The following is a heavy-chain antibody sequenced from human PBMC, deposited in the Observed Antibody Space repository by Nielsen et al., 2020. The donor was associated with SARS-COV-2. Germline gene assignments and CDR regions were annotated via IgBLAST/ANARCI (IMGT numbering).Heavy chain of an antibody. D-gene: IGHD6-19*01. CDR2: IKQDGSEK. CDR1: GFTFANHW. CDR3: ATVGSGWYKYFDY. V-gene: IGHV3-7*03. Sequence: GESLKISCAASGFTFANHWMTWVRQAPGKGLEWVANIKQDGSEKYFVDSVQGRFTISRDNAKSSLFLQMNSLRADNTARYYCATVGSGWYKYFDYWGQGTLVTVSS. J-gene: IGHJ4*02.